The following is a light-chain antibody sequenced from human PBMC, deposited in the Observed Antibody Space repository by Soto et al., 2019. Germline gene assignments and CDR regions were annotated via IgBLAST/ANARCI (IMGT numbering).Light chain of an antibody. Sequence: LVFTQSQATLSLSPGDRATLSCRASQSVSSYLAWYQQKPGQAPRLLIYDASNRATGIPARFSGSGSGTDFTLTISSLEPEDFAVYYCQQRSNWPFLTFGGGTKVEIK. J-gene: IGKJ4*01. CDR3: QQRSNWPFLT. CDR1: QSVSSY. CDR2: DAS. V-gene: IGKV3-11*01.